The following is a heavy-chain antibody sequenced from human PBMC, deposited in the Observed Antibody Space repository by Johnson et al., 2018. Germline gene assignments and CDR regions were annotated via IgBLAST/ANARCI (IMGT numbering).Heavy chain of an antibody. CDR3: ARDDGRGAEYLQH. J-gene: IGHJ1*01. D-gene: IGHD2-15*01. CDR1: GFTFSIYG. Sequence: QVPLGQAGGGVVQPGKSRRLSCAASGFTFSIYGMHWVRQAPGKGLEWVATIWYDDNNHYIDSVKGRFTISRDNSKNTLYLQMNSLRAEDTAGYYCARDDGRGAEYLQHWGQGTQVTVSA. V-gene: IGHV3-33*01. CDR2: IWYDDNN.